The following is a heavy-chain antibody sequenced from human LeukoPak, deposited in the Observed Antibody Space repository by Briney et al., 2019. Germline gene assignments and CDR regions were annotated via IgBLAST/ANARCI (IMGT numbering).Heavy chain of an antibody. Sequence: SETLSLTCTVSGGSISSGDYYWRWIRQPPGKGLEWIGYIYYSGSTYYNPSLKSRVTISVDTSKNQFSLKLSSVTAADTAVYYCATHLAAAGPFDCWGQGTLVTVSS. D-gene: IGHD6-13*01. CDR1: GGSISSGDYY. CDR2: IYYSGST. CDR3: ATHLAAAGPFDC. J-gene: IGHJ4*02. V-gene: IGHV4-30-4*01.